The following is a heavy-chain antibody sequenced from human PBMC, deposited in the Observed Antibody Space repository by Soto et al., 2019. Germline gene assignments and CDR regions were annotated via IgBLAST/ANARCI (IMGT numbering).Heavy chain of an antibody. D-gene: IGHD2-15*01. CDR2: IYHSGST. CDR3: ARARGARYFDY. CDR1: GVSISSGGYS. J-gene: IGHJ4*02. V-gene: IGHV4-30-2*01. Sequence: TLSLTCAVSGVSISSGGYSWSWIRQPPGKGLEWIGYIYHSGSTYYNPSLKSRVTISVDKSKNQFSLKLSSVTAADTAMYYCARARGARYFDYWGQGTLVTVSS.